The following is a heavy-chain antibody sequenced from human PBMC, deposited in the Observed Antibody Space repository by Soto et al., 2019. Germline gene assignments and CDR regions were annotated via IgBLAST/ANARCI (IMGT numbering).Heavy chain of an antibody. CDR1: RGSVRNSNYY. CDR2: VYYRGRS. D-gene: IGHD2-8*01. J-gene: IGHJ4*02. CDR3: VSQRTSVLTQAYFDY. V-gene: IGHV4-39*01. Sequence: TLSLTRSVSRGSVRNSNYYWGWIRQSPGKGLEWIGSVYYRGRSYSKSSVKSRVTISVDTSKNQFSLNLNSVTASDTAVYYCVSQRTSVLTQAYFDYWGPGALVTVSS.